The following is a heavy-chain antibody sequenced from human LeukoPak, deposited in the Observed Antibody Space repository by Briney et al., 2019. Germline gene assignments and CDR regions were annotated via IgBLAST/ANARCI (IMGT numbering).Heavy chain of an antibody. V-gene: IGHV4-4*09. CDR1: GDSISSYY. Sequence: SETLSLTCTVSGDSISSYYWSWIRQPPGKGLEWIGYIYTSGGTNYIPSLKGRVTISIDTSKNQFSLKLSSVTAADSAVYYCARLTRLSTSPDRYYLDYWGQGTLVTASS. J-gene: IGHJ4*02. CDR2: IYTSGGT. CDR3: ARLTRLSTSPDRYYLDY. D-gene: IGHD6-6*01.